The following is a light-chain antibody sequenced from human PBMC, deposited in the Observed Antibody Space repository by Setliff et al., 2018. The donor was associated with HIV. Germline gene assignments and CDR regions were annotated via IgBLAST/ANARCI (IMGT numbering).Light chain of an antibody. CDR3: SSYTFSSTPYV. J-gene: IGLJ1*01. CDR2: EVS. CDR1: NSDVGSYNL. V-gene: IGLV2-14*02. Sequence: QSALTQPASVSGSPGQSITISCTGTNSDVGSYNLVSWCQQHPGKAPKLMIYEVSERPSGVSNRFSGSKSGNTASLTISGLQAEDEADYYCSSYTFSSTPYVFGTGTKVTVL.